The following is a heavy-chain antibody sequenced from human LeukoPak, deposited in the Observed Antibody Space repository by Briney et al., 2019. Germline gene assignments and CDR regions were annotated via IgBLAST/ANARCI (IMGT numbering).Heavy chain of an antibody. Sequence: GGSLRVSCAASGFTFSSYWMHWVRQAPGKGLVWVSRINSDGSSTSYADSVKGRFTISRDNAKNTLYLRMNSLRAEDTAVYYCARDQRLGLPYDYWGQGTLVTVSS. J-gene: IGHJ4*02. CDR2: INSDGSST. D-gene: IGHD5-18*01. CDR3: ARDQRLGLPYDY. V-gene: IGHV3-74*01. CDR1: GFTFSSYW.